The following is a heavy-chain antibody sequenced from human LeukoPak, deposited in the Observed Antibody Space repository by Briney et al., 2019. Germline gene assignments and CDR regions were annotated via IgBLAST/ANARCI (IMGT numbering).Heavy chain of an antibody. V-gene: IGHV1-18*01. J-gene: IGHJ6*02. D-gene: IGHD3-22*01. Sequence: GASVKVSCKASGYTFTSYGISWVRQAPGQGLEWMGWISAYNGNTNYAQKLQGRVTMTTDTSTSTAYMELRSLRSDDTAVYYCARDYYDSSGYYSHPDYYYYGMDVWGQGTRSPSP. CDR1: GYTFTSYG. CDR2: ISAYNGNT. CDR3: ARDYYDSSGYYSHPDYYYYGMDV.